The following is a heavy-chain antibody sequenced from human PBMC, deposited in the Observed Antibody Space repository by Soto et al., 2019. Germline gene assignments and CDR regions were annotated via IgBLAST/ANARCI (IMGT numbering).Heavy chain of an antibody. D-gene: IGHD6-6*01. J-gene: IGHJ4*02. Sequence: EVQLLESGGGLVQPGGSLRLSCAASGFTLGTYVMSWVRQAPGKGLEWVSGIDSGGGGTYYADSVRGRFTITRDNSKNTLSLQMNGLIAEDKAVFYCAKGPEQLVHGGFDYWGQGTLVNVSS. V-gene: IGHV3-23*01. CDR1: GFTLGTYV. CDR3: AKGPEQLVHGGFDY. CDR2: IDSGGGGT.